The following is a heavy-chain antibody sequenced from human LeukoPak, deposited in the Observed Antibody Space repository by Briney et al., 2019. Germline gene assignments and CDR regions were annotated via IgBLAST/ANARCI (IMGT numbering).Heavy chain of an antibody. CDR2: IYSGGST. CDR3: ARWSYGYYFDY. D-gene: IGHD5-18*01. CDR1: GFTVSSNY. Sequence: GGSLRLSCAASGFTVSSNYMSWVRQAPGKGLEWVSVIYSGGSTYYADSVKGRFTISRDNSKNTLYLQMNSLRAEDTAVYYCARWSYGYYFDYWGQGTLVTVSS. V-gene: IGHV3-53*01. J-gene: IGHJ4*02.